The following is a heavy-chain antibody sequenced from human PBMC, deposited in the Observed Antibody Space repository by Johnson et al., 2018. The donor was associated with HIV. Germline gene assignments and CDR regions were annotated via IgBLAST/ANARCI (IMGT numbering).Heavy chain of an antibody. CDR1: GFTFSSYG. J-gene: IGHJ3*02. CDR2: IWYDGSNK. V-gene: IGHV3-33*01. D-gene: IGHD3-16*02. CDR3: STDQAGDYVWGSYRYAFDI. Sequence: QVQLVESGGGVVQPGRSLRLSCAASGFTFSSYGMHWVRQAPGKGLEWVAVIWYDGSNKYYVDSVKGRFTISRDNSKNTLYLQMNSLRAEDTAVYFCSTDQAGDYVWGSYRYAFDIWGQGTKVTVSS.